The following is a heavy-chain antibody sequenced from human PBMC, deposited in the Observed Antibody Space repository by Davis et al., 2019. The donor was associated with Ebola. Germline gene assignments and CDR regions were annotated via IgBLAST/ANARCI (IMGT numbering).Heavy chain of an antibody. Sequence: PGGSLRLSCAASGFTFSSYAMHWVRQAPGKGLEWVSVIYSGGSTYYADSVKGRFTISRDNSKNTLYLQMNSLRAEDTAVYYCASGAYVGYFDLWGRGTLVTVSS. CDR3: ASGAYVGYFDL. J-gene: IGHJ2*01. V-gene: IGHV3-53*01. D-gene: IGHD2-21*01. CDR1: GFTFSSYA. CDR2: IYSGGST.